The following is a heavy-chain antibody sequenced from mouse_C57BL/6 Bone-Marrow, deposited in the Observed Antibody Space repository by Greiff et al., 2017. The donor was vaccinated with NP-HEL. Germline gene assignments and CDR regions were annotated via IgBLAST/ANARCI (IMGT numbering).Heavy chain of an antibody. CDR2: IYPGSGNT. V-gene: IGHV1-76*01. J-gene: IGHJ2*01. CDR1: GYTFTDYY. CDR3: ATGILITTVVPYYFDY. Sequence: VQLQQSGAELVRPGASVKLSCKASGYTFTDYYINWVKQRPGQGLEWIARIYPGSGNTYYNEKFKGKATLTAEKSSSTAYMQLSSLTSEDSAVYFCATGILITTVVPYYFDYWGQGTTLTVSS. D-gene: IGHD1-1*01.